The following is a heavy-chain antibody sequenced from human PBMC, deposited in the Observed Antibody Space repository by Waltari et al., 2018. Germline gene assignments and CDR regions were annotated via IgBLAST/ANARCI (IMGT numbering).Heavy chain of an antibody. CDR1: GFTFSNYD. CDR2: ITGSQSARPGIT. D-gene: IGHD3-9*01. CDR3: AKRGGVAPGTGYFDY. J-gene: IGHJ4*02. V-gene: IGHV3-23*01. Sequence: EVQLLESGGGLVQPGGSLRLSCSASGFTFSNYDISWVRQAPGGGLEWVAAITGSQSARPGITFYEESVKGRCTISRDNSRNTAYLQMNSLGVDDTAVYYCAKRGGVAPGTGYFDYWGQGAPVTVSS.